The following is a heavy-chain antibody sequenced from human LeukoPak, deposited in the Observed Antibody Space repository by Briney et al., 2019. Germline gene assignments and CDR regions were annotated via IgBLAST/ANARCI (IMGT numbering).Heavy chain of an antibody. CDR2: IYYSGST. D-gene: IGHD3-10*01. J-gene: IGHJ5*02. Sequence: PSETLSLTCTVSGGSISSYYLSWIRQPPGKGLEWIGYIYYSGSTNYNPSLKSRVTISVDTSKNQFCLKLSSVTAADTAVYYCAIAVAVRWFDPWGQGTLVTVSS. V-gene: IGHV4-59*01. CDR1: GGSISSYY. CDR3: AIAVAVRWFDP.